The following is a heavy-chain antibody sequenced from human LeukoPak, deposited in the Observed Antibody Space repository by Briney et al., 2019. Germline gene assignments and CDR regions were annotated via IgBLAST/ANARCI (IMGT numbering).Heavy chain of an antibody. Sequence: GGSLRPSCAASGFTFSSYAMSWARQAPGKGLEWVSAISGSGGSTYYADSVKGRFTISRDNSKNTLYLQMNSLRAEDTAVYYCAKGTVLRYFDWPIDYWGQGTLVTVSS. D-gene: IGHD3-9*01. CDR1: GFTFSSYA. J-gene: IGHJ4*02. CDR2: ISGSGGST. V-gene: IGHV3-23*01. CDR3: AKGTVLRYFDWPIDY.